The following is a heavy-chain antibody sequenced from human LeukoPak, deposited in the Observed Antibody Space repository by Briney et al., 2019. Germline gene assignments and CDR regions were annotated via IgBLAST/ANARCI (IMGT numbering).Heavy chain of an antibody. J-gene: IGHJ4*02. Sequence: GGSLRLSCAASGFTFSSYSMNWVRQAPGKGLEWVSCISSSRSNIYYADSVKGRFTISRDNAKNSLYLQMNSLRAEDTAVYYCARDPPGIAAAGASDYWGQGTLVTVSS. D-gene: IGHD6-13*01. CDR3: ARDPPGIAAAGASDY. CDR1: GFTFSSYS. CDR2: ISSSRSNI. V-gene: IGHV3-21*01.